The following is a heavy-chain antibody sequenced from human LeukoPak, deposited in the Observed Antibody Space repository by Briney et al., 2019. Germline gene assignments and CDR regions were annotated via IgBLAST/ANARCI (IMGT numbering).Heavy chain of an antibody. Sequence: PSETLSLTCAVSGGSISSSNWWSWVRQPPGKGLEWIGEIYHSGSTNYNPSLKSRVTISVDKSKNQFSLKLSSVTAADTAVYYCARAGGKRLGAFDIWGQGTMVTVSS. D-gene: IGHD3-16*01. J-gene: IGHJ3*02. CDR1: GGSISSSNW. CDR3: ARAGGKRLGAFDI. V-gene: IGHV4-4*02. CDR2: IYHSGST.